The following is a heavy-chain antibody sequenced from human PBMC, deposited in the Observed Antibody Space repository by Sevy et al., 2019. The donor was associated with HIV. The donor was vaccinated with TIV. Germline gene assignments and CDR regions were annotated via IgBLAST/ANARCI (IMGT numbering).Heavy chain of an antibody. CDR3: AKDSMYYVWRGYLDS. CDR2: ISGSGENT. J-gene: IGHJ4*02. V-gene: IGHV3-23*01. Sequence: GGSLRLSCAASGLTFSTHAMSWVRQPPGRGLEWVSAISGSGENTSYADSVKGRFTISRDNSKNTLYLLMNGLRADDTAVYFCAKDSMYYVWRGYLDSWGQGTLVTVSS. D-gene: IGHD2-8*01. CDR1: GLTFSTHA.